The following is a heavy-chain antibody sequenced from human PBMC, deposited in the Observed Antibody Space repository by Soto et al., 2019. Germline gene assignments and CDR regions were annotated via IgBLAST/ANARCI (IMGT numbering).Heavy chain of an antibody. V-gene: IGHV3-11*06. CDR3: AKTIVAASGYYFGH. CDR2: ISGGSSYT. Sequence: QVQLVESGGGLVKPGGSLRLACAASGFSFGDSYMSWVRQAPGKGLEWLSYISGGSSYTNYADSVKGRFTIPRDNAKRSLYLEMNSLRADDTAVYYCAKTIVAASGYYFGHWGQGNVVTVSS. CDR1: GFSFGDSY. D-gene: IGHD2-21*01. J-gene: IGHJ4*02.